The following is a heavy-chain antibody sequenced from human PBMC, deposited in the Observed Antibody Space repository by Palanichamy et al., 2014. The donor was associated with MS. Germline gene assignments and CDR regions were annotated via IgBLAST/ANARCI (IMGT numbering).Heavy chain of an antibody. CDR2: INGGNGNT. J-gene: IGHJ5*02. D-gene: IGHD5-24*01. CDR1: GYIFTKYA. CDR3: AKSHDGLRTWFDP. V-gene: IGHV1-3*01. Sequence: QVQLLQSGADVKKPGASVKVSCKTSGYIFTKYAVHWVRQAPGQRFEMMGWINGGNGNTKIFQKFKDRVTFTRDTSASTVYMELSSLRPEDSAIYYCAKSHDGLRTWFDPWGQGTLVIVSS.